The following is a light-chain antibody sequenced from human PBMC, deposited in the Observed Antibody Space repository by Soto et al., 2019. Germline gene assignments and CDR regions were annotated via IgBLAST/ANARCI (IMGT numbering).Light chain of an antibody. CDR3: QQRSNWPGT. V-gene: IGKV3-11*01. CDR2: DAS. Sequence: EIVSTQSPATLSLSPGERATLSCRASQSVSSYLAWYQQKPGQAPRLLIYDASNRATGIPARFSGSGSGTDFTLTISSLEPEDFAVYYCQQRSNWPGTVGQGTKVDIK. J-gene: IGKJ1*01. CDR1: QSVSSY.